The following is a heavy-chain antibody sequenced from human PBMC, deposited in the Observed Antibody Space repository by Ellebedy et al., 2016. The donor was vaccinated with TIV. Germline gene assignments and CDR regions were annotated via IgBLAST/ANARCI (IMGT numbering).Heavy chain of an antibody. D-gene: IGHD6-6*01. Sequence: MPSETLSLTCAVYVGSFSGYYWSWIRQPPGKGLEWIGEINHSGSTNYNPSLKSRVTISVDTSKNQFSLKENSVTAADTAVYYCARGKSNLYRSIVARPYDYWGQGTLVTVSS. CDR2: INHSGST. V-gene: IGHV4-34*01. J-gene: IGHJ4*02. CDR1: VGSFSGYY. CDR3: ARGKSNLYRSIVARPYDY.